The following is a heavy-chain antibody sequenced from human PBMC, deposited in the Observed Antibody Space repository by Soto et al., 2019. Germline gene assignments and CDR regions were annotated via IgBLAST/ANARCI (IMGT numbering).Heavy chain of an antibody. J-gene: IGHJ6*02. CDR3: ARATLRYYAIDV. Sequence: VHLVQSGAEVQKPGASVKVSCKASGYTLTTYGMHWVRQAPGQSLEWMGWINTGNANTKYSPEFQGRLIITRDTSANTAYMELSSLRSEDTAVYYCARATLRYYAIDVWGQGTTVTVSS. CDR1: GYTLTTYG. CDR2: INTGNANT. V-gene: IGHV1-3*04.